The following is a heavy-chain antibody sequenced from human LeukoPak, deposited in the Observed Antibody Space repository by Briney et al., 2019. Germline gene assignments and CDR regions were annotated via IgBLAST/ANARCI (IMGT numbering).Heavy chain of an antibody. CDR2: IIPIFGTA. D-gene: IGHD3-22*01. J-gene: IGHJ3*02. CDR1: GGTFSSYA. Sequence: GASVKVSCKASGGTFSSYAISWVRQAPGQGLEWMGGIIPIFGTANYAQKFQGRVTIAADESTSTAYMELSSLRSEDTAVYYCARDLANYYDSSGYYQSAFDIWGQGTMVTVSS. CDR3: ARDLANYYDSSGYYQSAFDI. V-gene: IGHV1-69*13.